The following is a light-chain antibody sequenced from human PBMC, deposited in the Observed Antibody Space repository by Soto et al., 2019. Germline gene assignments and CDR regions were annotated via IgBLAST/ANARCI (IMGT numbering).Light chain of an antibody. CDR2: GAP. CDR1: QSVDSN. CDR3: QQRMNWPLN. V-gene: IGKV3D-15*01. Sequence: IVMTHSPATLSVSPVQRATLSCRASQSVDSNLAWYQQNTGQAPRLVIFGAPPRATGIPARFRASGSETGSTHSISSLQPEDVAVYYCQQRMNWPLNCAQGTRLEIK. J-gene: IGKJ5*01.